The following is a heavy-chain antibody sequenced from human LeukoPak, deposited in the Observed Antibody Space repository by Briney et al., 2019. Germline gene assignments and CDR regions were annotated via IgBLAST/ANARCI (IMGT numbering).Heavy chain of an antibody. CDR3: AKDYGGNNYDTLDI. CDR2: TSYDGSNK. D-gene: IGHD4-23*01. V-gene: IGHV3-30*18. Sequence: SGGSLRLSCAASGFPFSSFGMHWVRQAPGRGLEWVAVTSYDGSNKYYADSVKGRFTISRDNSKNTLYLQMNSLRAEDTAVYYCAKDYGGNNYDTLDIWGQGTMVAVSS. J-gene: IGHJ3*02. CDR1: GFPFSSFG.